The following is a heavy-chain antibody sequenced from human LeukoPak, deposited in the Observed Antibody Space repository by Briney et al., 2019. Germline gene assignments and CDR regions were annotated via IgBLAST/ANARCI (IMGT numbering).Heavy chain of an antibody. CDR3: VRVWPPNAVDRGMTYSYFNALDV. J-gene: IGHJ6*02. D-gene: IGHD1-1*01. CDR1: NYTFASYG. CDR2: ISPYDGNT. V-gene: IGHV1-18*01. Sequence: GASVKVSCKASNYTFASYGLSWVRQAPGQGLQWVGWISPYDGNTDYAQRFQARVTMTIDRATRTVYMDLKRLRLDDTAVYYCVRVWPPNAVDRGMTYSYFNALDVWAKGPRSSSL.